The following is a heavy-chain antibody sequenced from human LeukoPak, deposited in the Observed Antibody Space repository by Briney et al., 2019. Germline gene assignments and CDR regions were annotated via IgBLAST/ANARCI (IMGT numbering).Heavy chain of an antibody. CDR2: IYTSGST. D-gene: IGHD3-22*01. CDR1: GGSISSYY. CDR3: AGQDYYDSSGQDSGY. J-gene: IGHJ4*02. Sequence: SETLSLTCTVSGGSISSYYWSWIRQPAGKGLEWIGRIYTSGSTNYNPSLKNRVTMSVDTSKNQFSLKLSSVTAADTAVYYCAGQDYYDSSGQDSGYWGQGTLVTVSS. V-gene: IGHV4-4*07.